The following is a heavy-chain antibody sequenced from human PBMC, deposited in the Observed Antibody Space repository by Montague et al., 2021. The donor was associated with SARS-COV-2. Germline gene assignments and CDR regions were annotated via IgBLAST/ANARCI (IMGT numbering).Heavy chain of an antibody. CDR2: INHSGSP. CDR1: GESVSGFY. V-gene: IGHV4-34*01. J-gene: IGHJ4*02. D-gene: IGHD5-24*01. CDR3: ARGFRTVEMPTISFDY. Sequence: SETLSLTCAVYGESVSGFYWGWIRQPPGEGLEWLGEINHSGSPNYNPSLKSRVTMSLDTSKNQFSLKLSSVTAADTAVYFCARGFRTVEMPTISFDYWGQGTLVTGSS.